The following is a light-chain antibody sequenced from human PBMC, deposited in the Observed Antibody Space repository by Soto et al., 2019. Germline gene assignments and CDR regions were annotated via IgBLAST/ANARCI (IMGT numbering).Light chain of an antibody. J-gene: IGLJ1*01. V-gene: IGLV2-14*03. CDR3: SSYTSSSTYV. CDR1: GSDVGANNF. CDR2: DVS. Sequence: QSVLTQPASLSGSPGQSITISCTGTGSDVGANNFVSWYQQLPGKAPKLMIFDVSHRPSGVSYRFSGSKSGNTASLTISGLQAEDEADYFCSSYTSSSTYVFPTGTKVTVL.